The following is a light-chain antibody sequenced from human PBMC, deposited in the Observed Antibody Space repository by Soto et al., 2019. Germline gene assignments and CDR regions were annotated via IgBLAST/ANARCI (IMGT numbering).Light chain of an antibody. CDR1: QSSSSW. V-gene: IGKV1-5*01. CDR3: QQYNSYSWT. CDR2: DAS. Sequence: DIQMTQSPSTLSASVGDRVTITCRASQSSSSWLAWYQQKPGKAPKLLIYDASSLESGVPSRCSGSGSWTEFTLTISSLQPDDFANYYCQQYNSYSWTFGQGTKVEIK. J-gene: IGKJ1*01.